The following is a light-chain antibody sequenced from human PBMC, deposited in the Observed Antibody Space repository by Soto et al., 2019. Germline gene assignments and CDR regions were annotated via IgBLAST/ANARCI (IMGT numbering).Light chain of an antibody. V-gene: IGKV3-20*01. CDR3: HQYGVLPKT. Sequence: EIVLTQSPGTVSLSPGDRATLSCRASQSISANYLAWYQQKPGQAPRLLIYGVSIRATGIPDRFAGSGSGPDFTLTISRLEPEDFAVYYCHQYGVLPKTFGQGTKADIK. CDR2: GVS. CDR1: QSISANY. J-gene: IGKJ1*01.